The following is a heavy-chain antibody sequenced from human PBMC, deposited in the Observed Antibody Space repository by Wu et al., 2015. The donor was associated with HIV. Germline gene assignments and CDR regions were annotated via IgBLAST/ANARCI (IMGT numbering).Heavy chain of an antibody. CDR3: ARDVGDGYNFKGKRQTPKLDY. J-gene: IGHJ4*02. D-gene: IGHD5-24*01. V-gene: IGHV1-69*13. Sequence: QVQLVQSGAEVKKPGSSVKVSCKSSGGIFSNYATNWVRQAPGQGLEWMGRIIPVFGTTKYAQKFQDRVTITADESASTAYMELSSLRSEDTAVYYCARDVGDGYNFKGKRQTPKLDYWGQGTLVTVSS. CDR1: GGIFSNYA. CDR2: IIPVFGTT.